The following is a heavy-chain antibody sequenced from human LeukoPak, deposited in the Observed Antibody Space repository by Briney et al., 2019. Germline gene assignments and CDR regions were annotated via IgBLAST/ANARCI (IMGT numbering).Heavy chain of an antibody. D-gene: IGHD2-21*02. J-gene: IGHJ4*02. CDR1: GGSISSSSYY. V-gene: IGHV4-39*07. Sequence: PSETLSLTCTVSGGSISSSSYYWGWIRQPPGKGLEWIGSIYYSGSTYYNPSLKSRVTISVDTSKNQFSLKLSSGTAADTAVYYCARDPGDLRYYFDYWGQGTLVTVSS. CDR2: IYYSGST. CDR3: ARDPGDLRYYFDY.